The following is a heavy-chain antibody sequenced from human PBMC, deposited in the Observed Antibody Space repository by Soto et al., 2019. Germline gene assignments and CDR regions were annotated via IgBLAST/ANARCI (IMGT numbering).Heavy chain of an antibody. V-gene: IGHV4-39*01. CDR2: IYYSGST. CDR1: GGSISSSSYY. D-gene: IGHD5-18*01. Sequence: PSETLSLTCTVSGGSISSSSYYWGWIRQPPGKGLEWIGSIYYSGSTYYNPSLKSRVTISVDTSKNQFSLKLSSVTAADTAVYYCATPRGYSYGPFNYWGQGTLVTVSS. CDR3: ATPRGYSYGPFNY. J-gene: IGHJ4*02.